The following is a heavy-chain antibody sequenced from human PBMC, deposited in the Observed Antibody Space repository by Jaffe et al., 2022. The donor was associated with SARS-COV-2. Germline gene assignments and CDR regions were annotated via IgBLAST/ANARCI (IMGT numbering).Heavy chain of an antibody. Sequence: QVQLVESGGGVVQPGRSLRLSCAASGFTFSSYAMHWVRQAPGKGLEWVAVISYDGSNKYYADSVKGRFTISRDNSKNTLYLQMNSLRAEDTAVYYCARDGFGIVVVVAATLFDYWGQGTLVTVSS. D-gene: IGHD2-15*01. CDR2: ISYDGSNK. V-gene: IGHV3-30*04. J-gene: IGHJ4*02. CDR3: ARDGFGIVVVVAATLFDY. CDR1: GFTFSSYA.